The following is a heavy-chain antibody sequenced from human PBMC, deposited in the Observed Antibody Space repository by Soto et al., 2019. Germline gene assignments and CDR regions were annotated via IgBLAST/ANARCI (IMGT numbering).Heavy chain of an antibody. CDR3: ARGPRGTTSWFDP. CDR2: IHSDGSIT. Sequence: PGGSLRLSCAASGFIFSSYWMHWVRQAPGKGLVWVSRIHSDGSITTYADSVKGRFTISRDNAKNTLYLQMNSLTAEDTAVYYCARGPRGTTSWFDPWGQGTLVTVSS. J-gene: IGHJ5*02. V-gene: IGHV3-74*01. CDR1: GFIFSSYW. D-gene: IGHD3-16*01.